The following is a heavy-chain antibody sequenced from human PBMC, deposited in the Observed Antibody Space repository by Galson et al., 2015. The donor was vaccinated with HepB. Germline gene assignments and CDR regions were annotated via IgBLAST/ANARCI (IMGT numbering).Heavy chain of an antibody. CDR2: TYSRSKWYN. D-gene: IGHD3-22*01. CDR1: ADTVSSNSAA. J-gene: IGHJ4*02. V-gene: IGHV6-1*01. Sequence: CVIPADTVSSNSAAWNCIRQSPSRGLEWLGRTYSRSKWYNDYAVAVNIRITINPDTSKNKFTLQLNSVTPEDTAVYYCASGLTPGGDYDSSGYFDYWGQGTLVTVSS. CDR3: ASGLTPGGDYDSSGYFDY.